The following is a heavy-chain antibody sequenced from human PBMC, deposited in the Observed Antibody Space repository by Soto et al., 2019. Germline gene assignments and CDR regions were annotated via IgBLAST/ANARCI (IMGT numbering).Heavy chain of an antibody. Sequence: PGGSLRLSCAASGFTFSGYWMHWVRQAPGKGLVWVSRINNDGSSTTYADSVKGRFTISRDNAKNTLYLQMNSLRAEDTAVYYCAREDPGIAVAFDYWGQGTLVTVSS. CDR1: GFTFSGYW. CDR3: AREDPGIAVAFDY. J-gene: IGHJ4*02. V-gene: IGHV3-74*01. D-gene: IGHD6-19*01. CDR2: INNDGSST.